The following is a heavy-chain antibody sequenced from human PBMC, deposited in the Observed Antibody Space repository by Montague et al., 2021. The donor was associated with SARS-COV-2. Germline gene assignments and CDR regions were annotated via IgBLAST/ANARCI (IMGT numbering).Heavy chain of an antibody. CDR2: INHGGST. V-gene: IGHV4-34*01. J-gene: IGHJ6*03. CDR1: GTSFSGYY. Sequence: SETLSLTCAVHGTSFSGYYWNWIRQPPGKGLEWIGEINHGGSTKYSPSLKSRLTTSADTSKNQFSLKLTSVAAADTAVYYCARLRDGVVPSPILGVGPYYSCDYMDVWGRGTTVTVSS. D-gene: IGHD3-10*01. CDR3: ARLRDGVVPSPILGVGPYYSCDYMDV.